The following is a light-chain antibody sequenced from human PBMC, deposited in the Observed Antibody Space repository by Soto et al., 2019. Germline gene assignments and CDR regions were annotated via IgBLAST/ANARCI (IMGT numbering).Light chain of an antibody. CDR1: QSVSSSY. V-gene: IGKV3-20*01. CDR2: GAS. J-gene: IGKJ1*01. CDR3: QQYGSSSWA. Sequence: EIVLTQSPDTLSLSPGERATLSCRAGQSVSSSYLAWYQQKPGQAPRLLIYGASSRATGIPDRFSGSGSGTDFTLTISRLEPEDFAVYYCQQYGSSSWAFGQGTKVDIK.